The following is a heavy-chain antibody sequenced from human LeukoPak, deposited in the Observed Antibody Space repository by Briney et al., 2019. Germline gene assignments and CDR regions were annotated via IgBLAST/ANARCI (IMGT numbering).Heavy chain of an antibody. V-gene: IGHV4-59*08. Sequence: SETLSLTCTVSCGYISMYLWSWIRQPPGKGLEWIGDIYYSGSTNYNPSLKSRVTISVDTSKNQFSLKLSSVTAADTAVYYCAMWGYYGSGSYYSSSAFDIWGQGTMVTVSS. CDR2: IYYSGST. J-gene: IGHJ3*02. D-gene: IGHD3-10*01. CDR3: AMWGYYGSGSYYSSSAFDI. CDR1: CGYISMYL.